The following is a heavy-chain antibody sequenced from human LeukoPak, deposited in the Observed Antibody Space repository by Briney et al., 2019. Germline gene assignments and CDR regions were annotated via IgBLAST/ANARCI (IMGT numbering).Heavy chain of an antibody. D-gene: IGHD2-15*01. Sequence: PSETLSLTCTVSGGSISSYYWSWIRQPPGKGLEWIGYIYYSGSTNYNPSLKSRVTISVDTSKNQFSLKLSSVTAADTAVYYCARLGSRYWSLGYWGQGTLVTVSS. CDR2: IYYSGST. CDR3: ARLGSRYWSLGY. V-gene: IGHV4-59*01. CDR1: GGSISSYY. J-gene: IGHJ4*02.